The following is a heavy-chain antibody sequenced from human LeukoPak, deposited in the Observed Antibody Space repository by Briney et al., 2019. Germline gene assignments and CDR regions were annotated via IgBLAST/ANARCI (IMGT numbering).Heavy chain of an antibody. CDR3: ARDWCWACFDY. J-gene: IGHJ4*02. CDR2: ISSSSSYI. CDR1: GFTFSSYS. D-gene: IGHD2-8*01. V-gene: IGHV3-21*01. Sequence: GGSLRLSCAASGFTFSSYSMNWVRQAPGKGLVWVSSISSSSSYIYYADSVKGRFTISRHNAKNSLYLQMNSLRAEDTAVYYCARDWCWACFDYWGQGTMVTVSS.